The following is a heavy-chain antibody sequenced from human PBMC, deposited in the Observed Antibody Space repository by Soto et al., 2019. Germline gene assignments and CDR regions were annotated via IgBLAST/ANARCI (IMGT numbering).Heavy chain of an antibody. CDR3: ARWYCSSTSCYEGAPNWFDP. D-gene: IGHD2-2*01. CDR1: GFTFGTYG. J-gene: IGHJ5*02. CDR2: MWYDGSNK. V-gene: IGHV3-33*01. Sequence: GGSLRLSCAASGFTFGTYGMHWVRQAPGKGLEWVAVMWYDGSNKYYADSVKGRFTISRDNSKNTLYLQMNSLRAEDTAVYYCARWYCSSTSCYEGAPNWFDPWGQGTLVTVSS.